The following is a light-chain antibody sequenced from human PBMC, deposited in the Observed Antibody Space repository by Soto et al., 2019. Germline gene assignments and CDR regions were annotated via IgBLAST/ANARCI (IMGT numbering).Light chain of an antibody. CDR3: SSYAGSNNYV. V-gene: IGLV2-8*01. Sequence: QSALTQPPSASGSPGQSVTISCTGTSSDVGGYNYVSWYQQHPGEAPKLLIYEVNKRPSGVPNRFSASKSGNTASLTVSGLQAEDEADYYCSSYAGSNNYVFGPGTKVTVL. CDR1: SSDVGGYNY. CDR2: EVN. J-gene: IGLJ1*01.